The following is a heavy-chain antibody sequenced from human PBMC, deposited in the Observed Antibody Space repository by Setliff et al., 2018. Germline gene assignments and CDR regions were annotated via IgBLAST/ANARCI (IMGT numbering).Heavy chain of an antibody. D-gene: IGHD3-22*01. CDR2: IIPILGIA. V-gene: IGHV1-69*10. CDR1: GGTFSSYA. J-gene: IGHJ4*02. Sequence: SVKVSCKASGGTFSSYAISWVRQAPGQGLEWMGGIIPILGIANYAQKFQGIVTITADKSTSTAYMELSSLRSEDTAVYYCASGALTRSGYYYPKKYYFDYWGQGTLVTVSS. CDR3: ASGALTRSGYYYPKKYYFDY.